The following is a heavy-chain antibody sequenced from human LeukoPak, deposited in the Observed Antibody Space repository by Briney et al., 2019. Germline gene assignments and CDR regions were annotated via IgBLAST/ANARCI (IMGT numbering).Heavy chain of an antibody. CDR1: GYTFTGYY. V-gene: IGHV1-2*02. CDR3: ARVGTTVVTPQE. D-gene: IGHD4-23*01. J-gene: IGHJ4*02. CDR2: INPNSGGT. Sequence: ASVKVSCKASGYTFTGYYMHWVRQAPGQGLEWMGWINPNSGGTNYAQKFQGRVTMTRDTSISTAYMELSRLRSDDTAVCYCARVGTTVVTPQEWGQGTLVTVSS.